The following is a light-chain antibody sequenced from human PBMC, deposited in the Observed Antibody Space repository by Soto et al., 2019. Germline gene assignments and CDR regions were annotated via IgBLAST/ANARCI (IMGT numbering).Light chain of an antibody. CDR3: QVWDLTSDHRGV. CDR1: NIGSKS. V-gene: IGLV3-21*02. J-gene: IGLJ3*02. Sequence: SYELTQPPSVSVAPGQTATIPCGGNNIGSKSVHWYQQKPGQSPVVVVCNDSARPSGIPERFSGSNSGNTATLTISRVEAGDEADYYCQVWDLTSDHRGVFGGGTKLTVL. CDR2: NDS.